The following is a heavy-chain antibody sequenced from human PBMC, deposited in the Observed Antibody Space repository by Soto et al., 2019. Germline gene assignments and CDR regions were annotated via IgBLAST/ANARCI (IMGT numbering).Heavy chain of an antibody. CDR3: ARDNGVLSAFDY. V-gene: IGHV4-31*03. Sequence: QVQLQESGPGLVKPSQTLSVTCSVSGGSIRGTNYYWSWIRQHPAKGLEWIGYISYSGSTYYNPSLKSRVTISIDTSQPQFSLKLNSATAADTAVYYCARDNGVLSAFDYWGQGTLLTVSP. CDR2: ISYSGST. D-gene: IGHD2-8*01. J-gene: IGHJ4*02. CDR1: GGSIRGTNYY.